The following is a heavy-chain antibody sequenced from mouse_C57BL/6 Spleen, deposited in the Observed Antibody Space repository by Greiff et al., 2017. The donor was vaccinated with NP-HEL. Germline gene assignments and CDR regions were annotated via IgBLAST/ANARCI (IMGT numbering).Heavy chain of an antibody. D-gene: IGHD2-4*01. J-gene: IGHJ1*03. CDR2: ISSGGDYI. V-gene: IGHV5-9-1*02. CDR1: GFTFSSYA. CDR3: TSCYYDYDWYFDV. Sequence: EVKLVESGEGLVKPGGSLKLSCAASGFTFSSYAMSWVRQTPEKRLEWVAYISSGGDYIYYADTVKGRFTISRDNARNTLYLQMSSLKSEDTAMYYCTSCYYDYDWYFDVWGTGTTVTVSS.